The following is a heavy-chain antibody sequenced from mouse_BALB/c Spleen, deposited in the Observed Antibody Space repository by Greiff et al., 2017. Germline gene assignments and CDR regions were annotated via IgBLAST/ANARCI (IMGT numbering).Heavy chain of an antibody. V-gene: IGHV5-9-4*01. J-gene: IGHJ4*01. Sequence: DVMLVESGGGLVKPGGSLKLSCAASGFTFSSYAMSWVRQSPEKRLEWVAEISSGGSYTYYPDTVTGRFTISRDNAKNTLYLEMSSLRSEDTAMYYCASYYGSSYPLYYAMDYWGQGTSVTVSS. CDR2: ISSGGSYT. CDR3: ASYYGSSYPLYYAMDY. D-gene: IGHD1-1*01. CDR1: GFTFSSYA.